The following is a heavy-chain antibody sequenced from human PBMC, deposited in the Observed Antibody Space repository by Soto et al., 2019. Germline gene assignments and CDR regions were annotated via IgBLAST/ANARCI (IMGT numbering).Heavy chain of an antibody. CDR2: ISFDGSHE. V-gene: IGHV3-30-3*01. J-gene: IGHJ6*02. CDR1: GFTFSDYA. Sequence: QVQLVEFGGGVVQPGRSLRLSCAASGFTFSDYAMHWVRQAPGKGLEWVAIISFDGSHEHYADSVQGRFTISRDNSENTLYLQMNSLRADDTAVYYCARPAATVIFYSGMDVWGQGTTVTVSS. D-gene: IGHD4-17*01. CDR3: ARPAATVIFYSGMDV.